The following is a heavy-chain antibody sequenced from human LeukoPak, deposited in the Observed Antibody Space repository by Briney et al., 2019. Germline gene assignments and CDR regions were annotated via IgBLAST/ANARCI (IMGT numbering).Heavy chain of an antibody. CDR1: GITFSSYG. V-gene: IGHV3-23*01. J-gene: IGHJ6*03. CDR2: ISSTGGTT. D-gene: IGHD2-15*01. Sequence: GGTLRLSCAASGITFSSYGMSWVRQAPGKGLDWVSSISSTGGTTYYADSVKGRFTISRDNSKNPLSLQLNSLSAEDTAIYYCAKNGDRGAYCTGGTCYPYFYDYIDVWGKGATVTI. CDR3: AKNGDRGAYCTGGTCYPYFYDYIDV.